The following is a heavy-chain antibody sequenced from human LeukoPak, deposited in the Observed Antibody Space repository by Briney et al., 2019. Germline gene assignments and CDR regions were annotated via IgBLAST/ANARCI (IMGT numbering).Heavy chain of an antibody. CDR2: IKQDGSEK. Sequence: GGSPRLSCAASGFTFSSYWMSWVRQAPGKGLEWVANIKQDGSEKYYVDSVKGRFTISRDNAKNSLYLQMNSLRAEDTAVYYCARDEGRSWWELPTTLTSPSQSYFDYWGQGTLVTVSS. D-gene: IGHD2-15*01. V-gene: IGHV3-7*01. CDR3: ARDEGRSWWELPTTLTSPSQSYFDY. J-gene: IGHJ4*02. CDR1: GFTFSSYW.